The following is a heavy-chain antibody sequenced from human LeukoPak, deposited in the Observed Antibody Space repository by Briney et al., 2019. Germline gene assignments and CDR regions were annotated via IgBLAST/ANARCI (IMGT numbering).Heavy chain of an antibody. CDR2: INPDSGGT. CDR3: ARDEDLSYYDSSGYYLGWFAP. CDR1: GYTFTGYY. V-gene: IGHV1-2*02. D-gene: IGHD3-22*01. Sequence: ASVKVSCKASGYTFTGYYMHWVRQAPGQGLEWMGWINPDSGGTNYAQKFQGRVTMTRDTSISTAYMELSRLRSDDTAVYYCARDEDLSYYDSSGYYLGWFAPWGQGTLDTVSS. J-gene: IGHJ5*02.